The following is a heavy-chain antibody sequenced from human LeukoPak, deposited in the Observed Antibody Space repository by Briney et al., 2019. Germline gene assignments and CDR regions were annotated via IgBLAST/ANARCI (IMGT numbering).Heavy chain of an antibody. J-gene: IGHJ4*02. CDR1: GGSISSYY. CDR2: IYYSGST. Sequence: SETLSLTCTVSGGSISSYYWSWIRQPPGKGLEWIGYIYYSGSTYYNPSLKSRVTISVDTSKNQFSLKLSSVTAADTAVYYCARDPYGSGSYWGQGTLVTVSS. D-gene: IGHD3-10*01. CDR3: ARDPYGSGSY. V-gene: IGHV4-59*12.